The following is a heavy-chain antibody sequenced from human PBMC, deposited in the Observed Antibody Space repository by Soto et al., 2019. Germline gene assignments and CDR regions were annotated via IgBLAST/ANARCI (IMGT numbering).Heavy chain of an antibody. CDR2: FYYGETT. J-gene: IGHJ4*02. CDR3: ARGTYCGSDCYWTLDY. Sequence: SETLSLTCTVAGASISDYFCTWIRQPPGKGLEWIGYFYYGETTNKKSSLNSRFTVSVDTSKSQFSLKVTSVTTADTAVYYCARGTYCGSDCYWTLDYWGQGKMVTVSS. D-gene: IGHD2-21*02. CDR1: GASISDYF. V-gene: IGHV4-59*01.